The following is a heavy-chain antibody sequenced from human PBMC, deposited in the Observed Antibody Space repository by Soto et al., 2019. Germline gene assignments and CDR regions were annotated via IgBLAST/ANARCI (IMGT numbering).Heavy chain of an antibody. CDR1: GFTFSSYS. CDR3: AREAPIDIYGTDY. Sequence: GGSLRLSCAASGFTFSSYSMNWVRQAPGKGLEWVSYISSSSSTIYYADSVKGRFTISRDNAKNSLYLQMNSLRAEDTAVYYCAREAPIDIYGTDYWGQGTLVTVSS. D-gene: IGHD5-18*01. V-gene: IGHV3-48*01. J-gene: IGHJ4*02. CDR2: ISSSSSTI.